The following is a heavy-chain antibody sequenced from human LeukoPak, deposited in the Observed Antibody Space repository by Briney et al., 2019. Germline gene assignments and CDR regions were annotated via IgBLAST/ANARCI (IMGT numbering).Heavy chain of an antibody. V-gene: IGHV1-46*01. CDR1: GYTFTGYY. CDR3: ARGGLRVMVYRLYYMDV. J-gene: IGHJ6*03. D-gene: IGHD2-8*01. Sequence: ASVKVSCKASGYTFTGYYMHWVRQAPGQGLEWMGIINPSGGSTSYAQKFQGRVTMTRDMSTSTAYMELTRLRSDDTAVYYCARGGLRVMVYRLYYMDVWGKGTTVTVSS. CDR2: INPSGGST.